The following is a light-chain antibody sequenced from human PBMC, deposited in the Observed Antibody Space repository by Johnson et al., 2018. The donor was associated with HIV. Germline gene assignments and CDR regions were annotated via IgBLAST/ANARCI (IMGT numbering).Light chain of an antibody. Sequence: QSVLTQPPSVSAAPGQKVTISCSGSSSNIGNNYVSWYQQLPGTAPKLLIYDNNKRPSGIPDRFSGSKYGTSATLGITGLQTGDEADYYCGTWDSSLSAGFFGTATKVTVL. CDR3: GTWDSSLSAGF. J-gene: IGLJ1*01. CDR2: DNN. V-gene: IGLV1-51*01. CDR1: SSNIGNNY.